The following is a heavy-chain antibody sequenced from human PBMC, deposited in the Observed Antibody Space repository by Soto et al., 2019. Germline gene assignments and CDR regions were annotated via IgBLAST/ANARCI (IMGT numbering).Heavy chain of an antibody. CDR3: ARGRVTRIAAAGTIDY. CDR1: GFTFSSYG. V-gene: IGHV3-33*01. D-gene: IGHD6-13*01. Sequence: GGSLRLSCAASGFTFSSYGMHWVRQAPGKGLEWVAVIWYDGSNKYYADSVKGRFTISRDNSKNTLYLQMNSLRAEDTAVYYCARGRVTRIAAAGTIDYWGQGTLVTVSS. CDR2: IWYDGSNK. J-gene: IGHJ4*02.